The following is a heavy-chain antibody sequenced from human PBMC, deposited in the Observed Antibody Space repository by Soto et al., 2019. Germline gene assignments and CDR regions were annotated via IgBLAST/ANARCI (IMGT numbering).Heavy chain of an antibody. Sequence: SETLSLTCAVSGGSISSSNWWSWVRQPPGKGLEWIGEIYHSGSTNYNPSLKSRVTISVDKSKNQFSLKLSSVTAADTAVYYCAHRLWDRGSYFDYWGQGALVTVSS. CDR1: GGSISSSNW. V-gene: IGHV4-4*02. D-gene: IGHD3-10*01. J-gene: IGHJ4*02. CDR3: AHRLWDRGSYFDY. CDR2: IYHSGST.